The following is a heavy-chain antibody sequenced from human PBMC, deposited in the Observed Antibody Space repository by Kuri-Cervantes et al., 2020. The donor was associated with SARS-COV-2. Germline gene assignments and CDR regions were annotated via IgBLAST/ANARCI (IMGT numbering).Heavy chain of an antibody. V-gene: IGHV3-30-3*01. D-gene: IGHD6-19*01. CDR3: ARSVAGQWLDHGQGDLYYYYYGMDV. Sequence: GESLKISCAASGFTFSSYAMHWVRQAPGKGLEWVAIISYDGSNKYYADSVKGRFTISRDNSKNTLYLQMNSLRPEDTAVYYCARSVAGQWLDHGQGDLYYYYYGMDVWGQGTTVTVSS. CDR2: ISYDGSNK. J-gene: IGHJ6*02. CDR1: GFTFSSYA.